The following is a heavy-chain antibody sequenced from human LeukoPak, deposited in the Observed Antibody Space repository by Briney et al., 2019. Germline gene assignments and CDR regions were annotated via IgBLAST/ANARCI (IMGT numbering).Heavy chain of an antibody. J-gene: IGHJ6*02. CDR3: ARADYYYYGMDV. CDR2: IIPIFGTA. Sequence: SVKVSCKASGGTFSSYAISWVRQAPGQGLEWMGGIIPIFGTANYAQKFQGRVTITADESTSTAYMELSSLRSEDTAVYYCARADYYYYGMDVWGQGTTVTVSS. V-gene: IGHV1-69*13. CDR1: GGTFSSYA.